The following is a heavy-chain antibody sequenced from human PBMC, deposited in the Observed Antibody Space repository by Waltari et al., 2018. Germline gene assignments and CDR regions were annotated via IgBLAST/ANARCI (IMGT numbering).Heavy chain of an antibody. CDR3: VRENCSVTSCFKHFDY. J-gene: IGHJ4*02. CDR2: ISSSSAYK. CDR1: GLSFGTYN. D-gene: IGHD2-2*01. Sequence: EGQLVESGGGLVKPGGSLRLSCAASGLSFGTYNMNWVRQARGKGLEWVSYISSSSAYKDYADSVKGRFAISRDNAKNLLFLQMNSLRADDTAVYYCVRENCSVTSCFKHFDYWGRGILVTVSS. V-gene: IGHV3-21*01.